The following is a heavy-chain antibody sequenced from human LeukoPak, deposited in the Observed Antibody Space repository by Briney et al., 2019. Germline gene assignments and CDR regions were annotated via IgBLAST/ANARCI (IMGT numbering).Heavy chain of an antibody. J-gene: IGHJ4*02. V-gene: IGHV4-59*01. CDR1: GGSISSYY. CDR3: ARDGRGSSWYSYDY. CDR2: IYYSGST. D-gene: IGHD6-13*01. Sequence: KASETLSLTCTVSGGSISSYYWSWIRQPPGQGLEWIGYIYYSGSTNYNPSLKSRVTISVDTSKNQFSLKLSSVTAADTAVYYCARDGRGSSWYSYDYWGQGTLVTVSS.